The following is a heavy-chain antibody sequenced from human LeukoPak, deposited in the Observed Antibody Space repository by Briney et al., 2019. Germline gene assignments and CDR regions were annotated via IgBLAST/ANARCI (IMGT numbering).Heavy chain of an antibody. CDR1: GFTFSSYA. CDR3: AKAERVTMIVVVSLEYFQH. CDR2: ISGSGGST. D-gene: IGHD3-22*01. Sequence: GGSLRLSCAASGFTFSSYAMSWVRQAPGKGLEWVSAISGSGGSTYYADSVKGRFTISRDNSKNTLYLQMNSLRAEDTAVYFCAKAERVTMIVVVSLEYFQHWGQGTLVTVSS. J-gene: IGHJ1*01. V-gene: IGHV3-23*01.